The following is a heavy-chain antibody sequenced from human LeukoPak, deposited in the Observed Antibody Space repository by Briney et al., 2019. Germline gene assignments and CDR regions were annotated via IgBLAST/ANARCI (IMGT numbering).Heavy chain of an antibody. Sequence: PGGSLRLSCAASGFTFSSYWMHWVRHAPGKGLVWVSRINSDGSRTTYADSVKGRFTISRDNAKNTLYLQMNSLRAEDTAVYYCARENRGGSFDYWGQGTLVTVSS. CDR2: INSDGSRT. CDR1: GFTFSSYW. J-gene: IGHJ4*02. V-gene: IGHV3-74*01. CDR3: ARENRGGSFDY. D-gene: IGHD1/OR15-1a*01.